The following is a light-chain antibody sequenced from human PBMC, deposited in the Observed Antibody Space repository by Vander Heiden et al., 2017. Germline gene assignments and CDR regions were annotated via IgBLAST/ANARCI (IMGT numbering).Light chain of an antibody. V-gene: IGKV3-11*01. CDR3: QQRSNWPPFT. Sequence: DIVLTQSPASLYLSQGERATLSGRASQSVSTYLAWYHQKPGQAPRLLIYDTSNRATGIPARFRGTGSGTDFTLTISRLEPEDFAVYYCQQRSNWPPFTFGPWTKVDIK. CDR2: DTS. CDR1: QSVSTY. J-gene: IGKJ3*01.